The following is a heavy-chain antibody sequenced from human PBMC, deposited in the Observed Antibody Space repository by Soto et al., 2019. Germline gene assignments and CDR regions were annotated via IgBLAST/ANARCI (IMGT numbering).Heavy chain of an antibody. J-gene: IGHJ6*02. CDR2: IYYSGST. D-gene: IGHD3-10*01. CDR1: GGSISSYY. Sequence: SETLSLTCTVSGGSISSYYWSWIRQPPGKGLEWIGYIYYSGSTNYNPSLKSRVTISVDTSKNQFSLKLSSVTAADTAVYYCASSIKAEDYGMDVWGQGTTVTVSS. V-gene: IGHV4-59*01. CDR3: ASSIKAEDYGMDV.